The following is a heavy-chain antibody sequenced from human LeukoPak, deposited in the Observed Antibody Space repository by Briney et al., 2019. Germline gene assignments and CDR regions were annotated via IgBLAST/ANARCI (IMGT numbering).Heavy chain of an antibody. J-gene: IGHJ6*03. CDR3: ATLYDMIAMEYYYYYYMDV. V-gene: IGHV1-69*01. CDR2: IIPIFGTA. Sequence: SVKVSCKASGGTFSSYAISWVRQAPGQGLEWMGGIIPIFGTANYAQKFQGRVTITADESTSTAYMELSSLRSEDTAVYYCATLYDMIAMEYYYYYYMDVWGKGTTVIVSS. D-gene: IGHD2-21*01. CDR1: GGTFSSYA.